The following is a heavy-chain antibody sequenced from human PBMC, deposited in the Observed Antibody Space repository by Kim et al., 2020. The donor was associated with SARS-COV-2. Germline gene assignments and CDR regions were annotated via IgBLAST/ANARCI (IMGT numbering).Heavy chain of an antibody. CDR1: GFTFSDYY. Sequence: GGSLRLSCAASGFTFSDYYMSWIRQAPGKGLEWVSYISSSGGSIFYADSVKGRFTISRDNAMNSLYLQMNSLRAEETAVYYCARDQEWFVGAFDPLGQGTLVTVSS. D-gene: IGHD3-10*01. V-gene: IGHV3-11*04. CDR2: ISSSGGSI. CDR3: ARDQEWFVGAFDP. J-gene: IGHJ5*02.